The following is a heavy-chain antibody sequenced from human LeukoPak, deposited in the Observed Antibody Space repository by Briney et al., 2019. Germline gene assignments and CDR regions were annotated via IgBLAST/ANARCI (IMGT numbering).Heavy chain of an antibody. CDR1: GGSISNYY. J-gene: IGHJ4*02. CDR2: IYYSGST. Sequence: PSETLSLTCTVSGGSISNYYWNWIRQPPGQGLEWIGHIYYSGSTNYNPSLKSRVTISVDTSKNQFSLKLSSVTAADTTVYYCGGLQVAAGTIDYWGQGTLVTVSS. V-gene: IGHV4-59*01. D-gene: IGHD6-13*01. CDR3: GGLQVAAGTIDY.